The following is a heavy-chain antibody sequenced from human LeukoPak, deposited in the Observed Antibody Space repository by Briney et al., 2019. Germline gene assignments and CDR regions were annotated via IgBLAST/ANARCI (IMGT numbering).Heavy chain of an antibody. D-gene: IGHD3-3*01. CDR1: GFTFSSYS. Sequence: GGSLRLSCAASGFTFSSYSMNWVRQAPGKGLEWVSYISSSSSTIYYADSVKGRFTISRDNAKNSLYLQMNSLRAEDTAVYYCARGSRRSITIFGVVHHYMDVWGKGTTVTVSS. J-gene: IGHJ6*03. V-gene: IGHV3-48*01. CDR3: ARGSRRSITIFGVVHHYMDV. CDR2: ISSSSSTI.